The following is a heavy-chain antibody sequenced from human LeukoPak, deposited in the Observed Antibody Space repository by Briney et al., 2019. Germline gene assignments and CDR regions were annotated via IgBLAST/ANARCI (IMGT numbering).Heavy chain of an antibody. Sequence: GGSLRLSCAASGFTFSSYAMTWVRQAPGKGLERVASINHNGNVNYYVDSVKGRFTISRDNAKNSLYLQMSNLRAEDTAVYFCARGGGLDVWGQGATVTVSS. J-gene: IGHJ6*02. CDR1: GFTFSSYA. D-gene: IGHD3-16*01. CDR3: ARGGGLDV. CDR2: INHNGNVN. V-gene: IGHV3-7*03.